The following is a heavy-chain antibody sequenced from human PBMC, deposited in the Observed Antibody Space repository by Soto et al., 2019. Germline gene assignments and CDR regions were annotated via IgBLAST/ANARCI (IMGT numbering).Heavy chain of an antibody. J-gene: IGHJ4*02. CDR2: IIPIFGTA. D-gene: IGHD5-18*01. Sequence: SVKVSCKASGGTFSSYAISWVRQAPGQGLEWMGGIIPIFGTANYAQKFQGRVTITADESTSTAYMELSSLRSEDTAVYYCARGAPDSPGRFDYWGQGTLVTVSS. CDR1: GGTFSSYA. V-gene: IGHV1-69*13. CDR3: ARGAPDSPGRFDY.